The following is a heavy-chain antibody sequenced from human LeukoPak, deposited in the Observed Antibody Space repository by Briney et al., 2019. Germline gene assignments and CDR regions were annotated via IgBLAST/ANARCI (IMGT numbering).Heavy chain of an antibody. CDR1: GFTFVSYW. CDR2: INGNGSST. J-gene: IGHJ4*02. CDR3: ARDAPGNTALDY. V-gene: IGHV3-74*01. Sequence: GGSLRLSCADSGFTFVSYWMHWVRQAPWKGVVWVSSINGNGSSTYFADSVKGRFTNSRDNAKNTLYLQMNSLRAEDTAVYYCARDAPGNTALDYWGQGTLVTVSS. D-gene: IGHD5-18*01.